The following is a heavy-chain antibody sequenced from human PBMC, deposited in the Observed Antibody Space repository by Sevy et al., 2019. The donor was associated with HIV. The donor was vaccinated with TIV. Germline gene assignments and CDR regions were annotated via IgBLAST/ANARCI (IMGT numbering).Heavy chain of an antibody. D-gene: IGHD3-22*01. CDR3: ARGTGLLVRGAYYFDY. V-gene: IGHV3-48*02. CDR2: ISSGGDTI. CDR1: GFTFSTYY. Sequence: GGSLRLSCATSGFTFSTYYMNWVRQAPGKGLEWVSSISSGGDTISYAEPVRGRFTISSDNSKSSLYLQMNSLGDEDTAVYYCARGTGLLVRGAYYFDYWGQGSLVTVSS. J-gene: IGHJ4*02.